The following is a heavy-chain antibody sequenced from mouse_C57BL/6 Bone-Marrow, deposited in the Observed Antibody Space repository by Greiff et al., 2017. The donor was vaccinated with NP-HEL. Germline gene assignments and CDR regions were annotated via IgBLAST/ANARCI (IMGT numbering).Heavy chain of an antibody. Sequence: QVQLQQPGAELVKPGASVKLSRKASGYTFTSYWMHWVKQRPGRGLEWIGRIDPNSGGTKYNEKFKSKATLTVDKPSSTAYMQLSSLTSEDSAVYYCARGRFITTVVAHWYFDVWGTGTTVTVSS. CDR1: GYTFTSYW. CDR2: IDPNSGGT. J-gene: IGHJ1*03. D-gene: IGHD1-1*01. CDR3: ARGRFITTVVAHWYFDV. V-gene: IGHV1-72*01.